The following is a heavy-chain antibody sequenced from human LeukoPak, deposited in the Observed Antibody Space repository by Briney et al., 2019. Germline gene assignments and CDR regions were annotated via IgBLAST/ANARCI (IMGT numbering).Heavy chain of an antibody. D-gene: IGHD3-22*01. V-gene: IGHV3-21*01. J-gene: IGHJ6*03. Sequence: GGSLRLSCAPSGLTLSSYSMNWVRQAPGKGLEWVSSISSSSSYIYYADSVKGRFTISRDNAKNSLYLQMNSLRAEDTAVYYCARDGGVVLTHYYYYMDVWGKGTTVTISS. CDR1: GLTLSSYS. CDR3: ARDGGVVLTHYYYYMDV. CDR2: ISSSSSYI.